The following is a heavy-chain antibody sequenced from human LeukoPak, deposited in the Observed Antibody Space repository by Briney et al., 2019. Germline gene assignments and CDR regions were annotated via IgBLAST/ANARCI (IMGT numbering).Heavy chain of an antibody. CDR2: ISGSGGST. CDR1: GFTFSSYA. Sequence: GGSLRISCEASGFTFSSYAMSWVRQAPGKGLEWVSAISGSGGSTYYADSVKGRFTISRDNSKNTLYLQMNSLRAEDTAVYYCAKIPTAAASQIDYWGQGTLVTVSS. CDR3: AKIPTAAASQIDY. V-gene: IGHV3-23*01. D-gene: IGHD1-1*01. J-gene: IGHJ4*02.